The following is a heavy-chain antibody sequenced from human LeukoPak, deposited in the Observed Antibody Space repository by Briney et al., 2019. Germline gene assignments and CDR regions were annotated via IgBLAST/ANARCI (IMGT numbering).Heavy chain of an antibody. CDR3: ATGYYDISDWYLDL. CDR2: YDPEDDKT. J-gene: IGHJ2*01. V-gene: IGHV1-24*01. D-gene: IGHD3-22*01. CDR1: GHTLKELS. Sequence: ASVKVSCKVSGHTLKELSIHWVRQAPGKGLEWMGGYDPEDDKTFYAQKFQGRVTMTEDIYAEIAYMDLSSLRSEDTAVYFCATGYYDISDWYLDLWGRGTLVTVSS.